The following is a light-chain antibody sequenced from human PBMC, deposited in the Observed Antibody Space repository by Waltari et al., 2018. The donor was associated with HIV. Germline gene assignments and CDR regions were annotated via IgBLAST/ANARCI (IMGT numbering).Light chain of an antibody. CDR3: SSYTSSSTRV. CDR2: YFS. Sequence: QSALTQPASVFASPGQSITISCPGTSRAVGDHHYSSWYQQHPGKYPKLILYYFSNRPSGVSNRFSGSKSGNTASLTSSGLQTEDESDYYCSSYTSSSTRVFGTGTKVTVL. J-gene: IGLJ1*01. V-gene: IGLV2-14*01. CDR1: SRAVGDHHY.